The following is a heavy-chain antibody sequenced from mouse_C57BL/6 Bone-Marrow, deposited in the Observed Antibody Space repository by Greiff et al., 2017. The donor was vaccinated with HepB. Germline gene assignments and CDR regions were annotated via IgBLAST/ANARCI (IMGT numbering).Heavy chain of an antibody. V-gene: IGHV6-3*01. Sequence: EVKVVESGGGLVQPGGSMKLSCVASGFTFSNYWMNWVRQSPEKGLEWVAQIRLKSDNYATHYAESVKGRFTISRDDSKSSVYLQMNNLRAEDTGIYYCAYYDYDRGFAYWGQGTLVTVSA. CDR3: AYYDYDRGFAY. CDR1: GFTFSNYW. J-gene: IGHJ3*01. D-gene: IGHD2-4*01. CDR2: IRLKSDNYAT.